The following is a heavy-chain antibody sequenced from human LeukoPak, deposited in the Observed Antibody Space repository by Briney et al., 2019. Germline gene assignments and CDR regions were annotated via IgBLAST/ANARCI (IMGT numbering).Heavy chain of an antibody. Sequence: SETLSLTRAVFGGSFNTYYWSWIRQPPGKGLEWIGEINHSGGTNYNPSLKSRVTISVDTSKTQFSLRLSSVTAADTAVYYCAKVAYYEFWSGFHTRPKHKDYFDPWGQGTLVTVSS. CDR1: GGSFNTYY. CDR3: AKVAYYEFWSGFHTRPKHKDYFDP. D-gene: IGHD3-3*01. J-gene: IGHJ5*02. V-gene: IGHV4-34*01. CDR2: INHSGGT.